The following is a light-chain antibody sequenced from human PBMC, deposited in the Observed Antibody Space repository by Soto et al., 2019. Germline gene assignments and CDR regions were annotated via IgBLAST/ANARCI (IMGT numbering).Light chain of an antibody. CDR1: QSLSSN. Sequence: EIVMTQSPATLSVSPGERATLSCRASQSLSSNLAWFQQKPGQAPRLLVYGASTRAAGIPARFSGSGSGAEFTLTISSLQSEDFAVYYCQQYNNWPQTFGQGTKVDIK. CDR2: GAS. CDR3: QQYNNWPQT. J-gene: IGKJ1*01. V-gene: IGKV3-15*01.